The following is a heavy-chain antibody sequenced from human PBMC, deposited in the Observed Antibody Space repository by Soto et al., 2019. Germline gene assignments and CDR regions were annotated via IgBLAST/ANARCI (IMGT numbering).Heavy chain of an antibody. CDR2: INHSGVH. CDR3: STWVVATDTDY. J-gene: IGHJ4*02. D-gene: IGHD2-21*02. Sequence: SETLSLTXAVSGASFSGNFWGWIRQPPGMGLEWIGEINHSGVHKYNPSLKSRVTISVDTSKNQLSLKLTSVTAADPAVYYCSTWVVATDTDYWGQGTQVTVSS. V-gene: IGHV4-34*01. CDR1: GASFSGNF.